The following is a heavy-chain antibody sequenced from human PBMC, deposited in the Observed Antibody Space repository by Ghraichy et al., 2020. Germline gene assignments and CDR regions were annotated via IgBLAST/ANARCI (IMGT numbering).Heavy chain of an antibody. D-gene: IGHD3-16*01. CDR1: GFTFSSYA. Sequence: GESLNISCAASGFTFSSYAMSWVRQAPGKGLEWVSAISGSGGSTYYADSVKGRFTISRDKSKNTLYLQMNSLRAEDTAVYYCAKDRDYDFVWGSLRENYFDIWGHGTLDTVSS. CDR3: AKDRDYDFVWGSLRENYFDI. J-gene: IGHJ4*01. V-gene: IGHV3-23*01. CDR2: ISGSGGST.